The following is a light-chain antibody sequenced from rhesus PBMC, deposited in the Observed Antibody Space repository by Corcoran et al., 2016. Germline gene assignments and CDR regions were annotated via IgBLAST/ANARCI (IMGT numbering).Light chain of an antibody. CDR3: SSYAGSNTLI. J-gene: IGLJ1*01. CDR1: RSDIGGYNY. CDR2: KVS. V-gene: IGLV2-32*02. Sequence: QAALTQPRSVSGSPGQSVTISGTGTRSDIGGYNYVSWYQQNPGTAPKLMIYKVSKRPSGVSDRFSGSKSGNTASLIISGLQAEDEADYYGSSYAGSNTLIFGAGTRLTVL.